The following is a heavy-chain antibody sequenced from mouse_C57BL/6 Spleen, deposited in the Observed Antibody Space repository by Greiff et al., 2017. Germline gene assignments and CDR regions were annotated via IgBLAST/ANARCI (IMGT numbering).Heavy chain of an antibody. CDR2: IDPSDSYT. V-gene: IGHV1-69*01. D-gene: IGHD1-1*01. Sequence: QVQLQQPGAELVMPGASVKLSCKASGYTFTSYWMHWVKQRPGQGLEWIGEIDPSDSYTNYNQKFKGKSTLTVDKSSSTAYMQLSSLTSEDSAVYYCARRYYYGSSSGYWGQGTTLTVSS. CDR3: ARRYYYGSSSGY. CDR1: GYTFTSYW. J-gene: IGHJ2*01.